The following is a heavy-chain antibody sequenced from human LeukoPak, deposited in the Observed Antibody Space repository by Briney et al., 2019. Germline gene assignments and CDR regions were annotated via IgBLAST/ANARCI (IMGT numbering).Heavy chain of an antibody. V-gene: IGHV3-23*01. Sequence: GGSLRLSCAASGFTFSSYAMSWVRQVPGKGLEWVTALSGGGDSTYYADSVKGRFTVSRDNSKSTLYLQMNSLRADDTAVYYCTKGSGSSRPYYFDFWGQGTLVTVSS. CDR3: TKGSGSSRPYYFDF. J-gene: IGHJ4*02. D-gene: IGHD6-6*01. CDR1: GFTFSSYA. CDR2: LSGGGDST.